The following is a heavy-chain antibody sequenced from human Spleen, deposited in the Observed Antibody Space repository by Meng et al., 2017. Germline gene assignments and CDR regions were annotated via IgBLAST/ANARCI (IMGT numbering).Heavy chain of an antibody. CDR3: ARGPTTMAHDFDY. V-gene: IGHV4-34*01. Sequence: VQLPEWGAGRLKPSETLSLPCVVSGGSFSDYYWSWIRQPPGKGLEWIGEINHSGSTNYNPSLESRATISVDTSQNNLSLKLSSVTAADSAVYYCARGPTTMAHDFDYWGQGTLVTVSS. CDR2: INHSGST. CDR1: GGSFSDYY. D-gene: IGHD4-11*01. J-gene: IGHJ4*02.